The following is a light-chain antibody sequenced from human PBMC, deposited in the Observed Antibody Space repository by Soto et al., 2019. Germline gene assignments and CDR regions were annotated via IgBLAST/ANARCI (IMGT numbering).Light chain of an antibody. CDR2: GAS. J-gene: IGKJ1*01. CDR1: QSVSGN. Sequence: IVMTQSPGTLAVSPWEISTLSCRASQSVSGNLAWYHQKPVQSPRILISGASTRGTGIPARFSGSGSGTEFTIPISSLQSEDFEIYYCQQYKNWPRTFGQGTKVDIK. CDR3: QQYKNWPRT. V-gene: IGKV3-15*01.